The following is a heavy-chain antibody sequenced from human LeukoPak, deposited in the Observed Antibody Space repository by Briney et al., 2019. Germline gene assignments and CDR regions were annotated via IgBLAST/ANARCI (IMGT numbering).Heavy chain of an antibody. CDR3: AKEGGGSSGPWTYYFDY. CDR1: RFTFSTYA. J-gene: IGHJ4*02. V-gene: IGHV3-23*01. Sequence: GGSLRLSCAASRFTFSTYAMGWVRQVPGKGLEWVSTISGSGDSTFYADSVKGRFTISRDNSKNTLYLQMNSLRAEDTAVYYCAKEGGGSSGPWTYYFDYWGQGTLVTVSS. CDR2: ISGSGDST. D-gene: IGHD3-10*01.